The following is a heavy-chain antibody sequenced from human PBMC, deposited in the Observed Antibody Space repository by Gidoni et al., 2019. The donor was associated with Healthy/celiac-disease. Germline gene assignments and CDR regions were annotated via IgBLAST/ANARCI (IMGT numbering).Heavy chain of an antibody. D-gene: IGHD3-9*01. CDR1: GGSISSYY. CDR3: ARAFDWFSIDY. V-gene: IGHV4-59*01. CDR2: SYYSAST. J-gene: IGHJ4*02. Sequence: QVQLQESGPGMGKPSETLSLTCTGSGGSISSYYWSWIRQPPGNGLVWIGYSYYSASTNYNPSLKSRGTISVDTSNNQFSLNLSSVTSADTAVYYCARAFDWFSIDYWGQGTLFTVSS.